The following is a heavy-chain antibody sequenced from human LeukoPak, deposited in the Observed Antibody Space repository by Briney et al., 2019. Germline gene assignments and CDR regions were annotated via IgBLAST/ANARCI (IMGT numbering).Heavy chain of an antibody. CDR2: IDHSGNT. CDR3: AKDDAGYCTPSTGYGMRWFDS. Sequence: SETLSLTCAVFGGSLSDHYWSWMRQSPGKGLEWIGEIDHSGNTKYNPSLRSRATMSLDTSRSHFFLNLSSVTAADTGIYYCAKDDAGYCTPSTGYGMRWFDSWGLGTLVTVSS. CDR1: GGSLSDHY. J-gene: IGHJ5*01. V-gene: IGHV4-34*01. D-gene: IGHD2-8*01.